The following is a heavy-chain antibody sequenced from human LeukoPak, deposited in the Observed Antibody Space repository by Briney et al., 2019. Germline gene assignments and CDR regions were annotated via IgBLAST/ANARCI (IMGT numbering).Heavy chain of an antibody. CDR2: IKPSSGGT. J-gene: IGHJ4*02. D-gene: IGHD3-10*01. CDR1: GYTFTDYY. CDR3: ARDLKVRGPVDY. V-gene: IGHV1-2*02. Sequence: ASVKVSCKASGYTFTDYYIHWVRQAPGQGLEWMGWIKPSSGGTNYAQKFQGRVTMTRDTSISTAYMELSRLGSDDTAVYYCARDLKVRGPVDYWGQGSLVTVSS.